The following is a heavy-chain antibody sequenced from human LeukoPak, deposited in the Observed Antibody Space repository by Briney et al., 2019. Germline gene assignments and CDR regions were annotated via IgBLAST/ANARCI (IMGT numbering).Heavy chain of an antibody. D-gene: IGHD3-10*01. V-gene: IGHV4-39*01. CDR2: IYYTGST. CDR3: ARHLASGNYPNNYFDH. Sequence: PAETLSLTCTVSGGSISSSSYYWGWIRQPPGTGLEWIGTIYYTGSTYYNPSLKIRFTMSVDTSKNQFSLKLSSVTAADTAVYYCARHLASGNYPNNYFDHWGQGTLVTVSS. J-gene: IGHJ4*02. CDR1: GGSISSSSYY.